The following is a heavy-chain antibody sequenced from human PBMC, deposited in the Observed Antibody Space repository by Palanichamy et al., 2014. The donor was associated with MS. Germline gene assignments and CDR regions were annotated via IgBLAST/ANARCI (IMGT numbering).Heavy chain of an antibody. Sequence: QVQLVESGGGVVQPGRSLRLSCAASGFIFSTYGMHWVRQAPGKGLEWVALIWYDGSNKYYADSVKGRFTISRDNSKNTLYLQMNSLRVEDTAVYYCARGVAILTGDMGLEYWGQGTLVTVSS. CDR1: GFIFSTYG. J-gene: IGHJ4*02. D-gene: IGHD3-9*01. V-gene: IGHV3-33*01. CDR2: IWYDGSNK. CDR3: ARGVAILTGDMGLEY.